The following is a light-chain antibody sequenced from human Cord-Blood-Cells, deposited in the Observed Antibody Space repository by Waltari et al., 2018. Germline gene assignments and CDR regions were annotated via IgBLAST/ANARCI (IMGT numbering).Light chain of an antibody. Sequence: QSALTQPRPVSGSPGQSVTISCTGTSSDVGGYNHVSWYQQHPGKAPKLIIYDVSKRPSGVPDRFSGSKSGNTASLTISGLQAEDEADYYCCSYAGSYPYVFGTGTKVTVL. CDR2: DVS. CDR3: CSYAGSYPYV. V-gene: IGLV2-11*01. CDR1: SSDVGGYNH. J-gene: IGLJ1*01.